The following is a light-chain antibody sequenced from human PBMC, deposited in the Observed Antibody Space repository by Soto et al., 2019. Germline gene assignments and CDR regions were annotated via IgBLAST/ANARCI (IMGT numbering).Light chain of an antibody. Sequence: EILLTQSPGTLSLSPGERATLSCRASQTISSDYLAWYQQKPGQAPRLLIFGAATRAADIPDRFSGSGSGTDFTLTISSLQPDDFATYYCQHYNSYSEAFGQGT. V-gene: IGKV3-20*01. CDR2: GAA. CDR3: QHYNSYSEA. J-gene: IGKJ1*01. CDR1: QTISSDY.